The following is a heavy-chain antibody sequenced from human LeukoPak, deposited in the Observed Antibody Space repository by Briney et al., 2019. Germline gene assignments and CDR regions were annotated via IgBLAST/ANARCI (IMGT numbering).Heavy chain of an antibody. V-gene: IGHV3-7*01. D-gene: IGHD3-22*01. Sequence: GGSLRLSCAASGFTFTNFWMSWVRQAPGKGLEWVANIKQDGSEKYYVDSVKGRFTISRDNAKNSLHLQMNSLRAEDTAVYYCARSCYYDSSGYYFPPVPLDYWGQGTLVTVSS. CDR3: ARSCYYDSSGYYFPPVPLDY. CDR1: GFTFTNFW. CDR2: IKQDGSEK. J-gene: IGHJ4*02.